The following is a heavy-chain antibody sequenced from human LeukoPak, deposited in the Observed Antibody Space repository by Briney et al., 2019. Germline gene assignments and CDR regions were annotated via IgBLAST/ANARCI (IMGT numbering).Heavy chain of an antibody. CDR3: ARRPGEYGGNDFDY. V-gene: IGHV4-39*01. CDR2: IYYSGST. D-gene: IGHD4/OR15-4a*01. CDR1: GGSINSRSDY. Sequence: SETLSLTCTVSGGSINSRSDYWGWIRQPPGKGLEWIGSIYYSGSTHYNPSLKSRVTMSIDTSKNQFSLKLSFVTAADTAVYYCARRPGEYGGNDFDYWGQGTLVTVSS. J-gene: IGHJ4*02.